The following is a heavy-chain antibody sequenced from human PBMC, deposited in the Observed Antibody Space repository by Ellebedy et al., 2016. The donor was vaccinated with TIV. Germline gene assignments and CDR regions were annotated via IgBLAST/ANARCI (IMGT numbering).Heavy chain of an antibody. J-gene: IGHJ5*02. V-gene: IGHV4-4*02. CDR1: GGSISSSNW. CDR2: IYHSGST. Sequence: MPSETLSLTCTVSGGSISSSNWWSWVRQPPGKGLEWIGEIYHSGSTNYNPSLKSRVTISVDTSKNQFSLKLSSVTAADTAVYYCASNRGVIVNWFDPWGQGTLVTASS. D-gene: IGHD3-10*01. CDR3: ASNRGVIVNWFDP.